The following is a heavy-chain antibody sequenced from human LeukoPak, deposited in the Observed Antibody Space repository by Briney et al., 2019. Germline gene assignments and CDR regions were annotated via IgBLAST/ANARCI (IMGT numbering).Heavy chain of an antibody. CDR1: GFTFSSYG. D-gene: IGHD6-19*01. V-gene: IGHV3-33*01. Sequence: GGSLRLSSAPSGFTFSSYGMHWVRQAPGKGLEWVAVIWYDGSNKYYADSVKGRFTISRDNSKNTLYLQMNSLRAEDTAAYYCARDRPVAGPSHVAFDIWGQGTMVTVSS. CDR3: ARDRPVAGPSHVAFDI. CDR2: IWYDGSNK. J-gene: IGHJ3*02.